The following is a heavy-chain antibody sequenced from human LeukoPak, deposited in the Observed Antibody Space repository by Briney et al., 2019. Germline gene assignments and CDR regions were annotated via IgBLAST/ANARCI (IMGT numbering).Heavy chain of an antibody. CDR2: INHSGST. V-gene: IGHV4-34*01. J-gene: IGHJ4*02. D-gene: IGHD2-15*01. Sequence: PSETLSLTCAVYGGSFRGYYWSWIRQPPGKGLDWIGEINHSGSTNYNPSLKSRVTISVDTSKNQFSLKLSSVTAADTAVYYCAREKYYSGGSGLDYWGQGTLVTVSS. CDR3: AREKYYSGGSGLDY. CDR1: GGSFRGYY.